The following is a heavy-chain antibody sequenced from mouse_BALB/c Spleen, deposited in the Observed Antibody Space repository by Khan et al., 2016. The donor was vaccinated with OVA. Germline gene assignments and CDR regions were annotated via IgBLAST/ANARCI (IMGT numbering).Heavy chain of an antibody. CDR2: IWSDGST. V-gene: IGHV2-6-1*01. J-gene: IGHJ4*01. CDR1: GFSLTNYG. D-gene: IGHD2-10*01. Sequence: QVQLKESGPGLVAPPQSLSITCTISGFSLTNYGVHWVRQPPGKGLEWLVVIWSDGSTTYNSALKSRLTISKDNSKSQVFLKMNSLQTDDTAVYFCARQPYYHYNIMDYWGQGTSVTVSS. CDR3: ARQPYYHYNIMDY.